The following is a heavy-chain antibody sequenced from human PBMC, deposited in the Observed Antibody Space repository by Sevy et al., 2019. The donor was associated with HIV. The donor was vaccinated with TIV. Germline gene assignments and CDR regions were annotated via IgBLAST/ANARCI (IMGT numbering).Heavy chain of an antibody. D-gene: IGHD6-25*01. CDR1: GFTLSSYA. CDR2: ISYDGSNK. Sequence: GGSLRLSCAASGFTLSSYAMHWVRQAPGKGLEWVAVISYDGSNKYYADSVKGRFTISRDNSKNTLYLQMNSLRAEDTAVYYCARASGFEHYYYYYMDVWGKGTTVTVSS. CDR3: ARASGFEHYYYYYMDV. V-gene: IGHV3-30-3*01. J-gene: IGHJ6*03.